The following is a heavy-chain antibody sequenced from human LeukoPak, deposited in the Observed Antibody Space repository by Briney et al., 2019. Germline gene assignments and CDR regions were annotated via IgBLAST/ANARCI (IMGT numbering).Heavy chain of an antibody. Sequence: GGSLRLSCTVSDFTFSTYSMTWVRKAPGKGLEWVANIKQDGSKKSYVDSVKGRFTISRDNAKNSLYLQMNSLRAEDTAIYYCTRVGYIDEGIDYWGQGTLVTVSS. D-gene: IGHD5-24*01. CDR3: TRVGYIDEGIDY. CDR2: IKQDGSKK. V-gene: IGHV3-7*04. J-gene: IGHJ4*02. CDR1: DFTFSTYS.